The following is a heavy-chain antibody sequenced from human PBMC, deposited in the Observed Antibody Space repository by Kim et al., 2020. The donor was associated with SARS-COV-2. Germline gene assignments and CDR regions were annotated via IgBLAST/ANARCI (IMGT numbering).Heavy chain of an antibody. V-gene: IGHV3-9*01. J-gene: IGHJ6*03. D-gene: IGHD3-3*01. CDR3: AKDLLSGRVGGYYYMDV. Sequence: FVQGRFTISRDNAKNSLYLQMNNLRPEDTALYYCAKDLLSGRVGGYYYMDVWGRGTTVTVSS.